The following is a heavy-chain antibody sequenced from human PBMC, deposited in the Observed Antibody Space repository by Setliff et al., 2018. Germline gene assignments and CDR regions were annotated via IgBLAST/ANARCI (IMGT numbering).Heavy chain of an antibody. J-gene: IGHJ5*02. D-gene: IGHD1-7*01. CDR1: GGSISNSNYY. CDR2: IYFSGTT. CDR3: AKTELGLTGTKNWFDP. Sequence: SSETLSLTCTASGGSISNSNYYWGWIRQPPGKGLEWIGSIYFSGTTYYNPSLKSRVTMPINTSKNHFSLNLSSVTAADTAVYFCAKTELGLTGTKNWFDPWGQGTLVTVSS. V-gene: IGHV4-39*07.